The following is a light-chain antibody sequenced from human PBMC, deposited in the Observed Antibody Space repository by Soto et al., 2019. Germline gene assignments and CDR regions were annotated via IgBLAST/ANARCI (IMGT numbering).Light chain of an antibody. CDR3: QQYGSSPPYS. V-gene: IGKV3-20*01. CDR1: QSVTSNY. Sequence: EIVLTRSPGTLSLSPGERATLSCRASQSVTSNYLAWYQQKPGQPPRLLISVASSRATGIPDRFSGSGSGTDFTLTISRLEPEDFAVYYCQQYGSSPPYSFGQGTKLEIK. J-gene: IGKJ2*01. CDR2: VAS.